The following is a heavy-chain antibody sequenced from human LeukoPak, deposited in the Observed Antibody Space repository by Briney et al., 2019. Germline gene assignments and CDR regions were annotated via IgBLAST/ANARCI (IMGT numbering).Heavy chain of an antibody. J-gene: IGHJ6*02. Sequence: SETLSLTCSVSGGSISTYYWSWIRQPPGKGLEWIGYIYYTGTTDYNLSLKSRVAISLDASKDQFSLNLNSVTAADTAVYYCARSLSSTGYYYYGMDVWGQGTTVTVSS. V-gene: IGHV4-59*08. CDR2: IYYTGTT. D-gene: IGHD6-13*01. CDR1: GGSISTYY. CDR3: ARSLSSTGYYYYGMDV.